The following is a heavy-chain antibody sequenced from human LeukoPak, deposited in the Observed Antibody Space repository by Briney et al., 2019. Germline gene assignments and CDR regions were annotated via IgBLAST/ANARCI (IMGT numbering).Heavy chain of an antibody. V-gene: IGHV3-66*01. CDR2: IYSGGST. CDR1: GFTVSSNY. CDR3: ARDPQYYDILTGYSEGGYFDY. D-gene: IGHD3-9*01. Sequence: GGSLRLSCAASGFTVSSNYMSWVRQAPGKGLEWVSVIYSGGSTYYADSVKGRFTISRDNSKNTLYLQMNSLRAEDTAVYYCARDPQYYDILTGYSEGGYFDYWGQGTLVTVSS. J-gene: IGHJ4*02.